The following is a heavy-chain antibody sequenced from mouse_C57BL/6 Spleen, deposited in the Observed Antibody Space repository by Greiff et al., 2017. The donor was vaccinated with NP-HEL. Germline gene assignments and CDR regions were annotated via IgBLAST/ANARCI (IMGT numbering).Heavy chain of an antibody. Sequence: SGAELVRPGASVKMSCKASGYTFTSYNMHWVKQTPRQGLEWIGAIYPGNGDTSYNQKFKGKATLTVDKSSSTAYMQLSSLTSEDSAVYFCASYDYDQGLYAMDYWGQGTSVTVSS. V-gene: IGHV1-12*01. CDR2: IYPGNGDT. CDR3: ASYDYDQGLYAMDY. D-gene: IGHD2-4*01. CDR1: GYTFTSYN. J-gene: IGHJ4*01.